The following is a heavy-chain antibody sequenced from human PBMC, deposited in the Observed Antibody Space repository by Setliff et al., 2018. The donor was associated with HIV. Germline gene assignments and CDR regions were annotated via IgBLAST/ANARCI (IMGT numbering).Heavy chain of an antibody. Sequence: PSETLSLTCAVYGGSFSGYYWAWIRQPPGKGLGWIGEINHSGSTSYNPSLKSRATISVDTSKTQLSLRLSSITAADTAVYYCARGPAEWQIVVVPAAHWYFDLWGRGTLVTVSS. J-gene: IGHJ2*01. CDR3: ARGPAEWQIVVVPAAHWYFDL. V-gene: IGHV4-34*01. CDR1: GGSFSGYY. D-gene: IGHD2-2*01. CDR2: INHSGST.